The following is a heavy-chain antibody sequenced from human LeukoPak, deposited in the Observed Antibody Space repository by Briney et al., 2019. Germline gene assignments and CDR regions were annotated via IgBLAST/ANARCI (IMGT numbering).Heavy chain of an antibody. D-gene: IGHD1-26*01. CDR3: ARGRVGATEHDAFDI. CDR1: GYTFTSYY. J-gene: IGHJ3*02. Sequence: ASVKVSCKASGYTFTSYYMHWVRQAPGQGLEWMGIINPGGGSTSYAQKFQGRVTMTRDTSTSTVYMELSSLRSEDTAVYYCARGRVGATEHDAFDIWGQGTMVTVSS. CDR2: INPGGGST. V-gene: IGHV1-46*01.